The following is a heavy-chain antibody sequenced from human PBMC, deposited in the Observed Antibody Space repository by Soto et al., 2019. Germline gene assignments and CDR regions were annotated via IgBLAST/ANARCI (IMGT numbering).Heavy chain of an antibody. V-gene: IGHV3-53*04. CDR2: IYSGGST. CDR3: AIEINSGYEYSFDY. CDR1: GFTVSSNY. D-gene: IGHD5-12*01. J-gene: IGHJ4*02. Sequence: GGSLRLSCAASGFTVSSNYMSWVRQAPGKGLEWVSVIYSGGSTYYADSVKGRFTISRHNSKNTLYLQMNSLRAEDTAVYYCAIEINSGYEYSFDYWGQGTLVTVSS.